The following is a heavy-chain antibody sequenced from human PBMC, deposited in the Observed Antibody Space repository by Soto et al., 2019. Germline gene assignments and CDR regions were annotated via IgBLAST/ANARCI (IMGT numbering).Heavy chain of an antibody. CDR3: ASGGWRIAARGGYYYYGMDV. CDR1: GYTFTIYD. D-gene: IGHD6-13*01. J-gene: IGHJ6*02. V-gene: IGHV1-8*01. CDR2: MNPNSGNT. Sequence: ASVKVSCKASGYTFTIYDINCVLQATLQWLDWMGWMNPNSGNTGYAQKFQGRVTMTRNTSISTAYMELSSLRSEDTAVYYCASGGWRIAARGGYYYYGMDVWGQGTTVTVSS.